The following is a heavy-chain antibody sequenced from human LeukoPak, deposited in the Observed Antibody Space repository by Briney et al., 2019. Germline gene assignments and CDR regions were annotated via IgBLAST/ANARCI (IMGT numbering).Heavy chain of an antibody. Sequence: GESLKISCKGSGYSFTSYWIGWVRQMPGKGLEWMGIIYPGDSDTRYSPSFRGQVTISADKSISTAYLQWSSLKASDTAMYYCARTVDTAMAAFDYWGQGTLVTVSS. CDR3: ARTVDTAMAAFDY. CDR1: GYSFTSYW. D-gene: IGHD5-18*01. J-gene: IGHJ4*02. V-gene: IGHV5-51*01. CDR2: IYPGDSDT.